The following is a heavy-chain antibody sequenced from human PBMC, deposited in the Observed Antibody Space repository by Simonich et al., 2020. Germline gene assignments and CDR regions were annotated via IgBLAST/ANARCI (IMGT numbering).Heavy chain of an antibody. CDR1: GFTFSSYE. CDR3: ARDFRLQLVEIGTYYYYGMDV. V-gene: IGHV3-48*03. Sequence: EVQLVESGGGLVQPGGSLRLSCAASGFTFSSYEMNWVRQAPGKGLEWVSYISSSGSTIYYADSVKGRVTIPRYNSKNSLYLQMNSLRAEDTAVYYCARDFRLQLVEIGTYYYYGMDVWGQGTTVTVSS. J-gene: IGHJ6*02. D-gene: IGHD6-6*01. CDR2: ISSSGSTI.